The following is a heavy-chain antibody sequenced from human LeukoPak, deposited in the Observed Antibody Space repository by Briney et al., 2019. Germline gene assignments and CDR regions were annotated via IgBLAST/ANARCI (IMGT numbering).Heavy chain of an antibody. CDR3: AREKDYDILTGIDY. J-gene: IGHJ4*02. V-gene: IGHV3-11*05. D-gene: IGHD3-9*01. Sequence: GESLRLSCVGSGFTLSGYYMSWIRQAPGKGLEWVSYISSSNRYTNYADSVKGRFTISRDNAKNSLYLQMNSLRAEDTAVYYCAREKDYDILTGIDYWGQGTLVTVST. CDR1: GFTLSGYY. CDR2: ISSSNRYT.